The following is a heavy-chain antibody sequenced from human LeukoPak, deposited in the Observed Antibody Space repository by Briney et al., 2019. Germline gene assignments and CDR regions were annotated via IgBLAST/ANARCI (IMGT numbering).Heavy chain of an antibody. CDR2: IQFDGSNK. J-gene: IGHJ4*02. Sequence: GGSLRLSCAASRFTFSNYGMRWVRQAPGKGLEWVAFIQFDGSNKYYADSVKGRVTISRDNSKNTLYLQMNSLRPEDTAVYYCARDSNSGHFDYWGQGTLVTVSS. CDR3: ARDSNSGHFDY. D-gene: IGHD3-10*01. CDR1: RFTFSNYG. V-gene: IGHV3-30*02.